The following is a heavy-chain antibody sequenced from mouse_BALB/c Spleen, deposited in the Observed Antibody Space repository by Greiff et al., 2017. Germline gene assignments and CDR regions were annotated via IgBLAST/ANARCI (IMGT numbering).Heavy chain of an antibody. CDR2: ISSGSSTI. Sequence: EVQRVESGGGLVQPGGSRKLSCAASGFTFSSFGMHWVRQAPEKGLEWVAYISSGSSTIYYADTVKGRFTISRDNPKNTLFLQMTSLRSEDTAMYYCARWGTGNYAMDYWGQGTSVTVSS. D-gene: IGHD4-1*01. CDR1: GFTFSSFG. CDR3: ARWGTGNYAMDY. V-gene: IGHV5-17*02. J-gene: IGHJ4*01.